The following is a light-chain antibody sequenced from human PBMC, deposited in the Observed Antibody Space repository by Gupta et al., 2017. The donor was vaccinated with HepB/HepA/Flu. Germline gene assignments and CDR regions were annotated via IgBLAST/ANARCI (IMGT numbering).Light chain of an antibody. CDR3: HQYNTLSWT. J-gene: IGKJ1*01. CDR1: QSIGTL. Sequence: DIRMTQSPSSLSASVGDRVTITCRASQSIGTLLAWYQQKLGKAPKVLIYKASTLESGVPSRFSGSGSGTEFTLTISSLQPDDFATYYRHQYNTLSWTFGQGTKVEIK. CDR2: KAS. V-gene: IGKV1-5*03.